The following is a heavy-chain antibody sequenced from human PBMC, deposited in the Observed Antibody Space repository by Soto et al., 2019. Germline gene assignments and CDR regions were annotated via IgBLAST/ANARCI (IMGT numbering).Heavy chain of an antibody. D-gene: IGHD3-3*01. Sequence: GASVKVACKAAGYTFTSYGISWLGQAPGQVLEWMGCIIGYNANTNYAQKLQGRVTMTTDTSPSTAYMELRSLRYDDTAVYYCARDWSGYESVAFDIWGQGTMVTVSS. V-gene: IGHV1-18*01. CDR3: ARDWSGYESVAFDI. J-gene: IGHJ3*02. CDR1: GYTFTSYG. CDR2: IIGYNANT.